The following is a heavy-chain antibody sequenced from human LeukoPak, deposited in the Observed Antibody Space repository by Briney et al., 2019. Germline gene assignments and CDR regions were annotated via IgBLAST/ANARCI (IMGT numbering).Heavy chain of an antibody. CDR3: ARRNGFDI. V-gene: IGHV4-4*08. Sequence: SETLSLTCTVSGCSTTGYHWSWIRQPPGKGLEWIGYIYSSGSTEYKPSLKSRATISADTSKNQFSLKLTSVTAADTAIYCCARRNGFDIWGQGTMVTVSS. CDR1: GCSTTGYH. CDR2: IYSSGST. J-gene: IGHJ3*02.